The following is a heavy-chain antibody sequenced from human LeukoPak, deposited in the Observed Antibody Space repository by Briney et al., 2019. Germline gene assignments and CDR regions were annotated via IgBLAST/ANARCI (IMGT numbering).Heavy chain of an antibody. D-gene: IGHD6-19*01. CDR2: IYYPGTT. CDR3: GRHVSSGWDYFNGLDV. Sequence: SETLTLTCTVSGGSKGSSGFYWGWFRQPPGKGLEWIGSIYYPGTTHYNPFLESRVTISVDTSKWQVFLTLRSVTATDTAVYYCGRHVSSGWDYFNGLDVWGQGTTVTVSS. J-gene: IGHJ6*02. V-gene: IGHV4-39*01. CDR1: GGSKGSSGFY.